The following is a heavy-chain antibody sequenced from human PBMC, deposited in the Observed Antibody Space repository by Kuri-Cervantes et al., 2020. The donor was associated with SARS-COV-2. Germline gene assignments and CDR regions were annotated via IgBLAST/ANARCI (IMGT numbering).Heavy chain of an antibody. J-gene: IGHJ1*01. V-gene: IGHV3-21*01. CDR3: ARVVRNPSHGDYGYFQH. D-gene: IGHD4-17*01. CDR2: ISSGSRHI. Sequence: GESLKISCAASGFTLSSYTMNWVRQAPGKGLEWVSSISSGSRHIYCADSVKGRFTISRDNAKNSLYLQMNSLRAEDTAVYYCARVVRNPSHGDYGYFQHWGQGTLVTVSS. CDR1: GFTLSSYT.